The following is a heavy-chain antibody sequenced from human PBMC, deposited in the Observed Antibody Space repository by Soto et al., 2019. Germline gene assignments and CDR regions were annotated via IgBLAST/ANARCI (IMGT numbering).Heavy chain of an antibody. CDR2: INAGNGNT. V-gene: IGHV1-3*01. CDR1: GYTFTNYA. Sequence: QVQLVQSGAEVKKPGASVKVSCKTSGYTFTNYAMHWVRQAPGQRLEWMGWINAGNGNTKYSQKFQGRVTITRDTSASTAYMEMSSLRSEDTAVYYCASDMAAALLGYYYYGMDVWGQGTTVTVSS. D-gene: IGHD6-13*01. CDR3: ASDMAAALLGYYYYGMDV. J-gene: IGHJ6*02.